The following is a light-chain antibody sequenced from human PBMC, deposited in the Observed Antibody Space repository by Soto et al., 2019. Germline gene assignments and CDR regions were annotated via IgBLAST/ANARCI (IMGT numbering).Light chain of an antibody. CDR1: QSVSISY. V-gene: IGKV3-20*01. J-gene: IGKJ2*01. Sequence: EIVLTQSPGTLSLSPGARATLSCRASQSVSISYLAWYQQKPGQAPRLLIYGASSRATGIPDRFSGRGSGTDFSLTISRLQPEEFAVYYCQQYGSSSLYTFGQGTKLEIK. CDR2: GAS. CDR3: QQYGSSSLYT.